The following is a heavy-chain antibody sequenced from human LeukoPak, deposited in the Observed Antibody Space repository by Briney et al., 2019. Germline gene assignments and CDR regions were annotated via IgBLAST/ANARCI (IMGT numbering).Heavy chain of an antibody. Sequence: SVNVTCKASGGTFSSYAISWVRQAPGQGLEWMGGIIPIFGTANYAQKFQGRVTITTDESTSTAYMELSSLRSEDTAVYYCARGPFHGDYPLDAAFDIWGQGTMVTVSS. D-gene: IGHD4-17*01. V-gene: IGHV1-69*05. CDR1: GGTFSSYA. J-gene: IGHJ3*02. CDR2: IIPIFGTA. CDR3: ARGPFHGDYPLDAAFDI.